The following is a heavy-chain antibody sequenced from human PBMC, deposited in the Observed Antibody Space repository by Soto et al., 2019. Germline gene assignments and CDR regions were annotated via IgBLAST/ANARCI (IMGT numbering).Heavy chain of an antibody. CDR3: ARVRYYYGSGIYYNSFYCGMDV. D-gene: IGHD3-10*01. CDR1: GFTFSSYA. J-gene: IGHJ6*02. Sequence: PGGSLRLSCAASGFTFSSYAMHWVRQAPGKGLEWVAVISYDGSNKYYADSVKGRFTISRDNSKNTLYLQMNSLRAEDTALYYCARVRYYYGSGIYYNSFYCGMDVWGQGTTVTVSS. V-gene: IGHV3-30-3*01. CDR2: ISYDGSNK.